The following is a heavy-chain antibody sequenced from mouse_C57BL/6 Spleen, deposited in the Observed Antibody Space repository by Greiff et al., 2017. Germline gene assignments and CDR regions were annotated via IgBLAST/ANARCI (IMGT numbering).Heavy chain of an antibody. D-gene: IGHD1-1*01. V-gene: IGHV1-22*01. CDR3: AREGFYDYGSSIYWYFDG. J-gene: IGHJ1*03. Sequence: EVQLQQSGPELVKPGASVKMSCKASGYTFTDYNMHWVKQSHGKRLEWIGYINPNNGGTSYNQKFKGKATLTVNKSSSTAYMELRILTSEDSAVYYCAREGFYDYGSSIYWYFDGWGTGTTVTVAS. CDR2: INPNNGGT. CDR1: GYTFTDYN.